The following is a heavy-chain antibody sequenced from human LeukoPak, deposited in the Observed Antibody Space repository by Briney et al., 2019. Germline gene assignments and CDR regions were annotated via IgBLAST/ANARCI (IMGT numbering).Heavy chain of an antibody. Sequence: PGGSLRLSCAASGFTFSSYAMSWVRQAPGKGLEWVSAISGSGGSTYYADSVKGRFTISRDNAKNSLYLQMNSLRDEDTAVYYCARDLGLYSSSWVWFDPWGQGTLVTVSS. CDR2: ISGSGGST. CDR3: ARDLGLYSSSWVWFDP. D-gene: IGHD6-13*01. CDR1: GFTFSSYA. J-gene: IGHJ5*02. V-gene: IGHV3-23*01.